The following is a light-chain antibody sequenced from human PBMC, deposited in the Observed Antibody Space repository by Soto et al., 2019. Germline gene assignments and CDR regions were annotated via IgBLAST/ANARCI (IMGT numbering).Light chain of an antibody. Sequence: EIVMTQSPGTLSVSPGERATLSCRASQSVSSNLAWYQQKPGQAPRLLIYGVSTRASGIPDRISGSGSGTDFTLTISRLEPEDFAVYYCQQYGTSPRTFGQGTKVDI. CDR1: QSVSSN. V-gene: IGKV3-20*01. J-gene: IGKJ1*01. CDR2: GVS. CDR3: QQYGTSPRT.